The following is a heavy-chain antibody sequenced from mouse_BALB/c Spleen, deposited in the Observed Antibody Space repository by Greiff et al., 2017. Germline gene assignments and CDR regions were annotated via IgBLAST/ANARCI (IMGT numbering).Heavy chain of an antibody. D-gene: IGHD2-1*01. Sequence: QVQLKESGAELARPGASVKLSCKASGYTFTSYWMQWVKQRPGQGLEWIGAIYPGDGDTRYTQKSKGKATLTADKSSSTAYMQLSSLASEDSAVYYCARPYGNYDWYFDVWGAGTTVTVSS. CDR3: ARPYGNYDWYFDV. J-gene: IGHJ1*01. V-gene: IGHV1-87*01. CDR1: GYTFTSYW. CDR2: IYPGDGDT.